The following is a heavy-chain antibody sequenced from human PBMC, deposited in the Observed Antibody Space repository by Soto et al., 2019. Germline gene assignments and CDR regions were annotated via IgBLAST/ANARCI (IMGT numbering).Heavy chain of an antibody. Sequence: SLRLSCAASGFTFSSYAMHWVRQAPGKGLEYVSAISSNGGSTYYADSVKGRFTISRDNSKNTLYLQMGSLRAEDMAVYYCARGGYSSSSWDYYYGMDVWGQGTTVTVSS. CDR1: GFTFSSYA. D-gene: IGHD6-6*01. CDR3: ARGGYSSSSWDYYYGMDV. CDR2: ISSNGGST. J-gene: IGHJ6*02. V-gene: IGHV3-64*02.